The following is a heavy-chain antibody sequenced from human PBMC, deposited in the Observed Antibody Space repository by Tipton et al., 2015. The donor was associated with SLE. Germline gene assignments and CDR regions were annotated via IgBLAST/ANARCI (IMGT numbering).Heavy chain of an antibody. J-gene: IGHJ4*02. Sequence: QLVQSGGGVVQPGRSLRLSCSTSGFTFSYYSMHWVRQAPGKGLEWVAVIWADGSNKDYAESVKGRFTISRDNSKSTLYLEMNALRDEDTAVYYCARDWSGDAANWGQGTLVTVSS. CDR1: GFTFSYYS. CDR3: ARDWSGDAAN. V-gene: IGHV3-33*01. D-gene: IGHD3/OR15-3a*01. CDR2: IWADGSNK.